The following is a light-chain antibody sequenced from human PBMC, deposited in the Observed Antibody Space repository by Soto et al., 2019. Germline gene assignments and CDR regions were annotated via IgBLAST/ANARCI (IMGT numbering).Light chain of an antibody. V-gene: IGKV1-5*01. Sequence: QMTQSPSTLFESVVDRVTITYLASQSISCWLAWYQQKPGQAPKLLIYDASSLESGGPSRFSGSGSGTEFTLTITRLQHDDFATYYCQQYNSSDTFGGRTKVDIK. J-gene: IGKJ4*01. CDR3: QQYNSSDT. CDR1: QSISCW. CDR2: DAS.